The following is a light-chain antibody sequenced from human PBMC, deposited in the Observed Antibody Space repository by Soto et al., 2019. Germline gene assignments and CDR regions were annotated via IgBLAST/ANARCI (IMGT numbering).Light chain of an antibody. J-gene: IGKJ1*01. Sequence: EIVLTQSPGTLSLSPGERATLSCRTSQSVSSSYLAWYQQKPGQAPRLLIYGASTRATGIPDRFSGGGSGTDFTLTISRLELDFIAVSYCQLYATSFWTFGQGTNV. CDR1: QSVSSSY. V-gene: IGKV3-20*01. CDR2: GAS. CDR3: QLYATSFWT.